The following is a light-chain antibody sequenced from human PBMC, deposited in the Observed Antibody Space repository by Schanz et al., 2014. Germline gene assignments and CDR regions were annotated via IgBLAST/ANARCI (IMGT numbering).Light chain of an antibody. CDR3: QKGASFPLT. V-gene: IGKV1D-12*01. Sequence: DIQMTQSPSSVSASVGDRVAITCRASQDISSWLAWYQQKPGKAPKLLIYDASSLQSGVPSRFSGSGSGTDFPLSLSSLPPEDFATYYCQKGASFPLTFGGGTTVEIK. CDR2: DAS. J-gene: IGKJ4*01. CDR1: QDISSW.